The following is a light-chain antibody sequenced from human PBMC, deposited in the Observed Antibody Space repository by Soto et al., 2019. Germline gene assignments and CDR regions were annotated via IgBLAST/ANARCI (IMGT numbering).Light chain of an antibody. CDR1: NTDLGVYGY. V-gene: IGLV2-14*01. CDR3: FSKISGFVYG. J-gene: IGLJ1*01. CDR2: DVN. Sequence: QSALAQPASVSGSFGQSITISCSGPNTDLGVYGYVPWYQHHPGKAPKLLIYDVNNRPSGISDRFSGSKSGDTASLTISGLQAEDEADYFCFSKISGFVYGFGTGTKVTVL.